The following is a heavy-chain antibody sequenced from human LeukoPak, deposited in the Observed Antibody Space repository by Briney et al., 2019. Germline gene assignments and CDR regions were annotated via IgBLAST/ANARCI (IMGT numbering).Heavy chain of an antibody. CDR3: ARHVHWFGELLGAFDI. J-gene: IGHJ3*02. D-gene: IGHD3-10*01. CDR1: GGSISSYY. Sequence: PSETLSLTCTVPGGSISSYYWSWIRQPPGKGLEWIGYIYYSGSTNYNPSLKSRVTISVDTSKNQFSLKLSSVTAADTAVYYCARHVHWFGELLGAFDIWGQGTMVTVSS. V-gene: IGHV4-59*08. CDR2: IYYSGST.